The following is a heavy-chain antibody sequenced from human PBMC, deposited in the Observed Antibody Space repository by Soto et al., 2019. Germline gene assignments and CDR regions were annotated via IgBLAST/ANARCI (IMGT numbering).Heavy chain of an antibody. CDR2: INAGNGRE. J-gene: IGHJ4*02. CDR1: GYTFTSYT. D-gene: IGHD3-10*01. CDR3: AGGGGWVGEASFDT. V-gene: IGHV1-3*01. Sequence: QVQLEQSGAEVKKPGASVKVSCQTSGYTFTSYTLHWVRQAPGQGLEWLGWINAGNGREKCSQRFKESVSLSTDRSTPTPYMEIRSLRSEDTAVFFWAGGGGWVGEASFDTWGQGTLVIVSS.